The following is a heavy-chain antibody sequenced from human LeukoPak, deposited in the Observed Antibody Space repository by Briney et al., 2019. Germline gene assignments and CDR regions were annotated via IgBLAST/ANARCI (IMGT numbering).Heavy chain of an antibody. V-gene: IGHV1-46*01. J-gene: IGHJ4*02. CDR1: GYTFTSYY. D-gene: IGHD3-22*01. CDR2: INPTYAIT. Sequence: ASVKVSCKASGYTFTSYYMHWVRQAPGQGLEWVAMINPTYAITTYAQKFLGRVTVTRDTSTSTVYMELRRLRSEETAVYYCARDNGYDSSFLGYWGQGTLVTVSS. CDR3: ARDNGYDSSFLGY.